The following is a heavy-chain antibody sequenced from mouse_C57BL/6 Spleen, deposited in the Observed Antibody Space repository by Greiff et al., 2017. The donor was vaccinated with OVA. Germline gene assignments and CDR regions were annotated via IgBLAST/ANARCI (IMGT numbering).Heavy chain of an antibody. J-gene: IGHJ2*01. Sequence: QVQLQQPGAELVKPGASVKLSCKASGYTFTSYWMHWVKQRPGRGLEWIGRIDPISGGTKYNDKFKSKATLTVDKPSSTAYMQLSSLTSENSAVYYCARVDGYYVSLYFDYWGQGTTLTVSS. D-gene: IGHD2-3*01. CDR1: GYTFTSYW. V-gene: IGHV1-72*01. CDR3: ARVDGYYVSLYFDY. CDR2: IDPISGGT.